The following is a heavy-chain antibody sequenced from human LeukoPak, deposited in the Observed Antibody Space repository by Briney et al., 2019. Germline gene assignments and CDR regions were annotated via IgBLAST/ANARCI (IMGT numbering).Heavy chain of an antibody. V-gene: IGHV1-2*02. CDR2: INPNSGGT. D-gene: IGHD3-16*01. J-gene: IGHJ4*02. Sequence: ASVKVSCKASGYTFTGYYMHWVRQAPGQGLEWMGWINPNSGGTNYVQKFQGRVTMTRDTSISTAYMELSRLRSDDTAVYYCARDPLGRDYFDYWGQGTLVTVSS. CDR3: ARDPLGRDYFDY. CDR1: GYTFTGYY.